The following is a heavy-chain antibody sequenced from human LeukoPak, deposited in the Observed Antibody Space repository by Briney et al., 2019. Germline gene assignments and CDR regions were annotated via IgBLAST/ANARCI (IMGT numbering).Heavy chain of an antibody. Sequence: GGSLRLSCAASGVTFSSYAMSWVRQAPGKGLEWVSGISGSGDTTYYADSVKGRFTISRDNSKNTLYLQMNSLRVEDTAIYYCAKGPPLNWFDPWGQGTLVTVSS. CDR2: ISGSGDTT. D-gene: IGHD4/OR15-4a*01. CDR3: AKGPPLNWFDP. J-gene: IGHJ5*02. V-gene: IGHV3-23*01. CDR1: GVTFSSYA.